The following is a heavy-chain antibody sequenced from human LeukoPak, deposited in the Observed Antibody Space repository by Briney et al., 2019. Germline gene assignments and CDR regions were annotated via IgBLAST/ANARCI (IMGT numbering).Heavy chain of an antibody. D-gene: IGHD5-18*01. CDR3: ARGPGYSYGHFDY. CDR1: GGSISSYY. J-gene: IGHJ4*02. Sequence: SETLSLTCTVSGGSISSYYWSWIRQPPGKGLEWIGYIYYSGSTNYNPSLKSRVTISVDTPKNQFSLKLSSVTAADTAVYYCARGPGYSYGHFDYWGQGTLVTVSS. V-gene: IGHV4-59*01. CDR2: IYYSGST.